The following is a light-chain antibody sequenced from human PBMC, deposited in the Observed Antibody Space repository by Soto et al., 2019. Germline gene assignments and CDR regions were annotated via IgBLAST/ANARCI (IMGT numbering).Light chain of an antibody. CDR3: QQYDKWPYT. CDR2: DAS. CDR1: QSVSSS. J-gene: IGKJ2*01. Sequence: EIVMTQSPATLSVSPGEGATLSCGAGQSVSSSLAWYQQKPGQAPRLLIYDASTRATGIPARFSGSGSGTEFSLTISSLQYEDFALYYCQQYDKWPYTFGQGTKVDIK. V-gene: IGKV3-15*01.